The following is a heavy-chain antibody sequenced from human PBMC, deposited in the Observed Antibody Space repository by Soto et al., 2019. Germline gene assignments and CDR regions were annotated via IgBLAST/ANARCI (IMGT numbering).Heavy chain of an antibody. J-gene: IGHJ4*02. CDR1: VYTFTSYG. V-gene: IGHV1-18*01. CDR3: ARGEHDFWSGYLYSSDY. Sequence: QVQLVQSVAEVKKPGASVKVSCTASVYTFTSYGISWVRQAPGQGLGWICWISAYNGNTNYAQKLHGRVTMTTNTSPSTSYMELSSLRTDGTAVYYCARGEHDFWSGYLYSSDYWGQGTLVTVSA. D-gene: IGHD3-3*01. CDR2: ISAYNGNT.